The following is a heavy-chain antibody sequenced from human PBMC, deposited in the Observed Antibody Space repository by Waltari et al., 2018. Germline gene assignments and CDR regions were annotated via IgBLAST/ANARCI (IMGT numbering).Heavy chain of an antibody. CDR1: GYTFTSYD. CDR2: MNPNSGNT. CDR3: ARGRRGRGLELRYYYYYMDV. D-gene: IGHD1-7*01. Sequence: QVQLVQSGAEVKKPGASVKVSCKASGYTFTSYDINWVRQATGQGLEWMGWMNPNSGNTGYAQKFQGRVTMTRNTSISTAYRELSSLRSEDTAVYYCARGRRGRGLELRYYYYYMDVWGKGTTVTVSS. J-gene: IGHJ6*03. V-gene: IGHV1-8*02.